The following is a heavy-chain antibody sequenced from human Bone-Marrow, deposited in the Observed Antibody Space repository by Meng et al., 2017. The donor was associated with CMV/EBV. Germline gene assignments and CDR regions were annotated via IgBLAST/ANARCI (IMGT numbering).Heavy chain of an antibody. Sequence: GGSLRLSCAASGFAFNIYALHWVRQAPGKGLEWLAVISFDGRETRYADSVKGRFTISRDNSKNTLYLQMNNMRPEDTAVYYCAKDAAFIGDRFSPIPPSRYCFDYWGQGTLVTVSS. D-gene: IGHD6-6*01. V-gene: IGHV3-30*04. CDR2: ISFDGRET. CDR3: AKDAAFIGDRFSPIPPSRYCFDY. J-gene: IGHJ4*02. CDR1: GFAFNIYA.